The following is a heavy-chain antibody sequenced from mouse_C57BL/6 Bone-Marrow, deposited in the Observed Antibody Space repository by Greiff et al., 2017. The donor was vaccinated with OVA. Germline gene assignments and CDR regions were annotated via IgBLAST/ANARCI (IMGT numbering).Heavy chain of an antibody. D-gene: IGHD1-1*01. Sequence: QVQLKESGSELRSPGSSVKLSCKDFDSEVFPIAYMSWVRQKPGHGFEWIGGILPSIGRTIYGEKFEDKATLDADTLSNTAYLELNSLTSEDSAIYYCARPVTTVARYFDVWGTGTTVTVSS. CDR2: ILPSIGRT. J-gene: IGHJ1*03. CDR3: ARPVTTVARYFDV. V-gene: IGHV15-2*01. CDR1: DSEVFPIAY.